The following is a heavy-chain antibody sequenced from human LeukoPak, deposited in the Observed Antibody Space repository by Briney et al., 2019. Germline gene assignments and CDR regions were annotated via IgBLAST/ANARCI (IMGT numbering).Heavy chain of an antibody. J-gene: IGHJ4*02. Sequence: GGSLRLSCAASGFTFSNHNMDWVRQAPGKGLEWISYISGRGEAIFYADSVQGRFTISRDNAKNSIYLQMNGLTAEDTAVYYCARAYGSGSLDYGGQGTLVTVSS. CDR2: ISGRGEAI. CDR3: ARAYGSGSLDY. CDR1: GFTFSNHN. V-gene: IGHV3-48*01. D-gene: IGHD2-15*01.